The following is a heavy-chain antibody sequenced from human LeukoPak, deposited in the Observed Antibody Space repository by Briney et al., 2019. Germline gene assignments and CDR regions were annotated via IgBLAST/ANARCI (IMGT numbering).Heavy chain of an antibody. D-gene: IGHD3-3*01. CDR3: ARGVFEENDAFDI. CDR2: IYYSGST. J-gene: IGHJ3*02. V-gene: IGHV4-59*01. Sequence: SETLSLTCTVSGGSISSYYWSWIRQPPGKGLEWIGHIYYSGSTNYNPSLKSRVTISVDTSKNQFSLKLSSVTAADTAVYYCARGVFEENDAFDIWGQGTMVTVSS. CDR1: GGSISSYY.